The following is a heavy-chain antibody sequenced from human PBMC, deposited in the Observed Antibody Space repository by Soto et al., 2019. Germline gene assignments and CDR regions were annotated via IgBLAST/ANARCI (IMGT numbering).Heavy chain of an antibody. V-gene: IGHV1-69*13. D-gene: IGHD3-3*01. CDR3: ARDRRYYDFWSGYPDYYYYGMDV. CDR2: IIPIFGTA. CDR1: GGTFSSYA. Sequence: SVKVSCKASGGTFSSYAISWVRQAPGQGLEWKRGIIPIFGTANYAQKFQGRVTITADESTSTAYMELSSLRSEDTAVYYCARDRRYYDFWSGYPDYYYYGMDVWGQGTTVNVSS. J-gene: IGHJ6*02.